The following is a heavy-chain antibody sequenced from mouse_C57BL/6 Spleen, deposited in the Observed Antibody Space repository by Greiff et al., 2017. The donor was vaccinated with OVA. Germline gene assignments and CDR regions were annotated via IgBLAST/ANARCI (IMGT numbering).Heavy chain of an antibody. J-gene: IGHJ2*01. D-gene: IGHD4-1*01. CDR1: GFTFSDYG. V-gene: IGHV5-17*01. Sequence: EVKLVESGGGLVKPGGSLKLSCAASGFTFSDYGMHWVRQAPEKGLEWVAYISSGSSTIYYADTVKGRITISRDNAKNTLFLQRTSRRTEDTAMYYCARSGTEYYFDYWGQGTTLTVSS. CDR2: ISSGSSTI. CDR3: ARSGTEYYFDY.